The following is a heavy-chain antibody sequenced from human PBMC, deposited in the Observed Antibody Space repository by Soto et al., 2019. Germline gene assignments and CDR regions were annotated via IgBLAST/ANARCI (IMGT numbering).Heavy chain of an antibody. CDR3: ERDLVTSGFDI. D-gene: IGHD2-21*02. J-gene: IGHJ3*02. Sequence: PSETLSLTCTVSGGSISSYYWSWIRQPPGKGLEWIGYIYYSGSTNYNPSLKSRVTISVDTSKNQFSLKVSCVTAADTAVYYCERDLVTSGFDIWGQGTMVTVS. V-gene: IGHV4-59*01. CDR1: GGSISSYY. CDR2: IYYSGST.